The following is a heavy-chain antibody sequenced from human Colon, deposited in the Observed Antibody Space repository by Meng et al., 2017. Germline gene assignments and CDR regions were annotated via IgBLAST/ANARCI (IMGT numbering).Heavy chain of an antibody. V-gene: IGHV3-21*01. Sequence: EVQLVESVGGLVKPGGSLRLSCAASGFTLTGYSMNWVRQAPGKGLEWVSSISSTTRYIYYADSLKGRFTISRDNAKNSLYLQMNSLRAEDTAVYYCAREGAVVTTIGGGYFDYWGQGILVTVSS. D-gene: IGHD2-21*02. J-gene: IGHJ4*02. CDR2: ISSTTRYI. CDR1: GFTLTGYS. CDR3: AREGAVVTTIGGGYFDY.